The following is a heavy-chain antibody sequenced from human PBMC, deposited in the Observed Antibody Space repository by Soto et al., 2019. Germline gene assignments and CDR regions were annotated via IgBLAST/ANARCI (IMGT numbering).Heavy chain of an antibody. J-gene: IGHJ6*02. Sequence: SETLSLTCAVYGGSFSGYYWSWIRQPPGKGLEWIGEINHSGSTNYNPSLKSRVTISVDTSKNQFSLKLSSVTAADTAVYYCARGGEVAAAGGDYYYYYGMDVWGQGTTVTVS. V-gene: IGHV4-34*01. D-gene: IGHD6-13*01. CDR3: ARGGEVAAAGGDYYYYYGMDV. CDR2: INHSGST. CDR1: GGSFSGYY.